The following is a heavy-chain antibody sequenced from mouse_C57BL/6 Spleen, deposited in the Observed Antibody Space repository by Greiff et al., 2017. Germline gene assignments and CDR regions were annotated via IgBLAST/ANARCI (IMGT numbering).Heavy chain of an antibody. CDR1: GFTFSDYG. D-gene: IGHD2-12*01. V-gene: IGHV5-17*01. CDR2: ISSGSSTI. Sequence: EVNVVESGGGLVKPGGSLKLSCAASGFTFSDYGMPWVRQAPEKGLEWVAYISSGSSTIYYADTVKGRFTISRYNAKNTLFLRMTSLGAEDTAMCYCARSNDVDYAMDYWGQGTSVTVSS. CDR3: ARSNDVDYAMDY. J-gene: IGHJ4*01.